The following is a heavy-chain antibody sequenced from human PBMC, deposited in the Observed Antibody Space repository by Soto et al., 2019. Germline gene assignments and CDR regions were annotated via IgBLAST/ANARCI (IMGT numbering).Heavy chain of an antibody. J-gene: IGHJ4*02. Sequence: GASVKVSCKASGGTFSSYTISWVRQAPGQGLEWMGRIIPILGIANYAQKFQGRVTITADKSTSTAYMELSSLRSEDTAVFYCATGLPYSSSSHNYFDYWGQGTLVTVSS. V-gene: IGHV1-69*02. CDR1: GGTFSSYT. CDR3: ATGLPYSSSSHNYFDY. D-gene: IGHD6-6*01. CDR2: IIPILGIA.